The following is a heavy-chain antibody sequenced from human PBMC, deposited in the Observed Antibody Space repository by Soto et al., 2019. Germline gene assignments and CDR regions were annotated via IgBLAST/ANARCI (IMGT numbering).Heavy chain of an antibody. J-gene: IGHJ4*02. V-gene: IGHV4-31*01. CDR2: IFYSGTS. CDR3: ARGRIIVTFGGGSGEWGIDS. CDR1: GDSITSGVHY. Sequence: QVQLQESGPGLVKPSQTLSLTCTVSGDSITSGVHYWSWIRQHPGKGLEWIGYIFYSGTSYYNPSLQNSVTISREESKDQFSPTLGSVTAAGTAVYYWARGRIIVTFGGGSGEWGIDSWGQGTLVTVSS. D-gene: IGHD3-16*01.